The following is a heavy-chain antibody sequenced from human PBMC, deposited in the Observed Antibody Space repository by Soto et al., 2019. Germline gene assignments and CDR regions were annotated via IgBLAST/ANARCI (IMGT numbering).Heavy chain of an antibody. CDR3: ARGVSMAGRPGFFHH. CDR1: GETFRRDV. V-gene: IGHV1-69*06. Sequence: SVKVSCKAPGETFRRDVISWVRQAPGQGLEWLGGITPMSGTTDYAQKFQGRVTTSADKSTGTAYFELSSLTFDDTGVYYCARGVSMAGRPGFFHHWGQGSLV. J-gene: IGHJ1*01. D-gene: IGHD6-6*01. CDR2: ITPMSGTT.